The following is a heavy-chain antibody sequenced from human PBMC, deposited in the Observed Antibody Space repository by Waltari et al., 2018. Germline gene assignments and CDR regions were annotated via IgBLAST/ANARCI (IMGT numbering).Heavy chain of an antibody. V-gene: IGHV1-46*01. D-gene: IGHD3-10*01. CDR1: GYTFTSYY. Sequence: QVQLVQSGAEVKKPGASVKVSCKASGYTFTSYYMHWLRQAPGQGLEWMGIINPSGGSTSYAQKFQGRGSMTRDTSTSTVYMELSSLRSEDTAVYYCARDYYGSGSYYYWGQGTLVTVSS. J-gene: IGHJ4*02. CDR3: ARDYYGSGSYYY. CDR2: INPSGGST.